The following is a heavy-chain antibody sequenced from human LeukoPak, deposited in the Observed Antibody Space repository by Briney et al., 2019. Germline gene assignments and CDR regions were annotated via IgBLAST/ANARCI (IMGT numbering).Heavy chain of an antibody. CDR2: ISGSGGST. CDR3: SKGKAWNFNYMDV. D-gene: IGHD1-7*01. Sequence: GGSLRLSCAASGFTFTSYAMSWVRQAPGKGLEWVSAISGSGGSTYYADSVKGRFTISRDNSKNTLYLQMNSLRAEDKAVYYCSKGKAWNFNYMDVWGKGTTVTVSS. CDR1: GFTFTSYA. J-gene: IGHJ6*03. V-gene: IGHV3-23*01.